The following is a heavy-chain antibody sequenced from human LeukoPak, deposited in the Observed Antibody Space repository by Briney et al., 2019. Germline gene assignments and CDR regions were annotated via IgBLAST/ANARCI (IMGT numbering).Heavy chain of an antibody. D-gene: IGHD6-13*01. CDR3: ARDQGSSSWAFDY. CDR2: IYHSGST. V-gene: IGHV4-30-2*01. CDR1: GGSISSGGYY. Sequence: SQTLSLTCTVSGGSISSGGYYWSWIRQPPGKGLEWIGYIYHSGSTYYNPSLKSRVTISVDRSKNQFSLKLSSVTAADTAVYYCARDQGSSSWAFDYWGQGTLVTVSS. J-gene: IGHJ4*02.